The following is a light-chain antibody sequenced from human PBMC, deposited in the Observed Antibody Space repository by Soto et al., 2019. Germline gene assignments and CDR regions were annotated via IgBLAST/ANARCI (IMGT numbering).Light chain of an antibody. CDR3: QQYGSSPQT. V-gene: IGKV3-20*01. CDR2: GAS. Sequence: EIVLTQSPGTLSLSPGGSATLSCRASQSLVATYIGWYQAMRGQAPRLLIHGASTRATGIPNRFSGSGSGTDFTLTISRLEPEDFAVYYCQQYGSSPQTFGQGTKVDIK. J-gene: IGKJ1*01. CDR1: QSLVATY.